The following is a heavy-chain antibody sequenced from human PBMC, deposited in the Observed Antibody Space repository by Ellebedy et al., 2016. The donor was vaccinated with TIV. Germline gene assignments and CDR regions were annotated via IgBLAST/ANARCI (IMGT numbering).Heavy chain of an antibody. J-gene: IGHJ4*02. D-gene: IGHD3-22*01. CDR2: IYHSGST. V-gene: IGHV4-4*02. Sequence: MPSETLSLTCAVYGASITNNNWWWSWVSTPQGKGLEWIGEIYHSGSTNYNPSLKSRVTLSIDKSKNQFSLNLSSVTAADTALYYCAGDGYYQDSSSFHYWGRGTLVTVSS. CDR3: AGDGYYQDSSSFHY. CDR1: GASITNNNW.